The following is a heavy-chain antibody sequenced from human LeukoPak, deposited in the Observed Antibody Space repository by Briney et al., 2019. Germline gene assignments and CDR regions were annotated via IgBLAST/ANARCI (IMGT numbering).Heavy chain of an antibody. CDR1: GGSFSGYY. Sequence: SGTLSLTCAVYGGSFSGYYWNWIRQPPGKGLEWIGEINHSGSTNYNPSLKSRVTISVDTSKNQFSLKLSSVTAADTAVYYCARTVVVTAIRWAGWFDPWGQGTLVTVSS. CDR3: ARTVVVTAIRWAGWFDP. D-gene: IGHD2-21*02. CDR2: INHSGST. V-gene: IGHV4-34*01. J-gene: IGHJ5*02.